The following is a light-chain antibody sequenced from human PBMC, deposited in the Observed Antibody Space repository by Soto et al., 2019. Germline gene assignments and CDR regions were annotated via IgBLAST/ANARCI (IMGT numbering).Light chain of an antibody. CDR3: PQYATVPRP. J-gene: IGKJ1*01. CDR2: ATY. V-gene: IGKV1-16*02. CDR1: QGINNY. Sequence: DIQMTQSPSSLSASVGDRVTITCRASQGINNYVAWFQQKPGRAPKSLIYATYSLQSGVPSKFSVSGCGTEINLTISSLKPEAFATYYCPQYATVPRPLGQGTKVEI.